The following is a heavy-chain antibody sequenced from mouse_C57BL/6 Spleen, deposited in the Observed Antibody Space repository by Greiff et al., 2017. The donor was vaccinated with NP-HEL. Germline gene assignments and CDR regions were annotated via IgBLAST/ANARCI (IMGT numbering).Heavy chain of an antibody. V-gene: IGHV1-76*01. J-gene: IGHJ1*03. CDR3: ARRRDYYGSSYGYFDV. CDR2: IYPGSGNT. D-gene: IGHD1-1*01. CDR1: GYTFTDYY. Sequence: QVQLQQSGAELVRPGASVKLSCKASGYTFTDYYINWVKQRPGQGLEWIARIYPGSGNTYYNEKFKGKATLTAEKSSSTAYMQLSSLTSEDSAVYFCARRRDYYGSSYGYFDVWGTGTTVTVSS.